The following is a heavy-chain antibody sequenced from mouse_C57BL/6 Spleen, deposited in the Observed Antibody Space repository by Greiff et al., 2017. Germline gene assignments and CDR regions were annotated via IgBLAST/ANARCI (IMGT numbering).Heavy chain of an antibody. CDR3: ARHPGTGYYFDY. V-gene: IGHV5-6*01. J-gene: IGHJ2*01. CDR2: ISSGGSYT. D-gene: IGHD3-3*01. Sequence: EVHLVESGGDLVKPGGSLKLSCAASGFTFSSYGMSWVRQTPDKRLEWVATISSGGSYTYYPDSVKGRFTISRDNAKNTLYLQMSSLKSEDTAMYYCARHPGTGYYFDYWGQGTTLTVSS. CDR1: GFTFSSYG.